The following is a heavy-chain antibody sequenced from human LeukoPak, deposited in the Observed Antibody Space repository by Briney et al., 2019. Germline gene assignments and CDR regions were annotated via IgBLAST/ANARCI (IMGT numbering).Heavy chain of an antibody. Sequence: SETLSLICAVYGGSFSGYYWSWIRQPPGKGLEWIGEIIHSGSTNYNPSLKSRVTISVDTSKNQFSLKLSSVTAADTAVYYRASLTYCSSTSCYVFSDYWGQGTLVTVSS. CDR1: GGSFSGYY. CDR3: ASLTYCSSTSCYVFSDY. V-gene: IGHV4-34*12. J-gene: IGHJ4*02. D-gene: IGHD2-2*01. CDR2: IIHSGST.